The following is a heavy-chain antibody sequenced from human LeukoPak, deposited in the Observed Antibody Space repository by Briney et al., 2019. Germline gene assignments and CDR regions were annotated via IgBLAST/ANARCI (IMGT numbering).Heavy chain of an antibody. V-gene: IGHV4-4*07. D-gene: IGHD3-9*01. Sequence: SETLSLTCTVSGGSIDSYHWSWIRHPAGRGLEWIGRIYTSGSTNYNPSLKSRVTMSVDTSKNQFSLKLSSVTAADTAVYYCARDHLVDYNILTGYPLVAFDIWGQGTMVTVSS. CDR2: IYTSGST. J-gene: IGHJ3*02. CDR1: GGSIDSYH. CDR3: ARDHLVDYNILTGYPLVAFDI.